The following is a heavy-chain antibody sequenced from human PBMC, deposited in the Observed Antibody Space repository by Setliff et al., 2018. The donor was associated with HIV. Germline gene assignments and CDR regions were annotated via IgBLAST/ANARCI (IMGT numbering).Heavy chain of an antibody. Sequence: SETLSLTCTVSGGSIYGSDYYWGWIRQPPGKGLESIGSIYYSGSTYYKPSLKSRVTISVDTSKNQLSLKLSSLTAADTAVYYCARDRPPSTVDMLGAFDRWGQGTMVTVSS. CDR1: GGSIYGSDYY. CDR3: ARDRPPSTVDMLGAFDR. D-gene: IGHD4-17*01. V-gene: IGHV4-39*07. J-gene: IGHJ3*02. CDR2: IYYSGST.